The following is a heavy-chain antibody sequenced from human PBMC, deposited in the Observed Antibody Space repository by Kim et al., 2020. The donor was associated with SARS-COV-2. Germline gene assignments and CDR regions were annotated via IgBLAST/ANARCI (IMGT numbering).Heavy chain of an antibody. J-gene: IGHJ4*02. D-gene: IGHD3-16*01. Sequence: GGSLRLSCAVSGIPFSNAWFNWVRQSPGKGLEWVGRIKSETDGGTADVAAPVRGRFAISRDDSKNTLYLLMNNVKTDDSAFYYCTPVCIRWVQETLVTVS. CDR3: TPVCIR. CDR1: GIPFSNAW. CDR2: IKSETDGGTA. V-gene: IGHV3-15*01.